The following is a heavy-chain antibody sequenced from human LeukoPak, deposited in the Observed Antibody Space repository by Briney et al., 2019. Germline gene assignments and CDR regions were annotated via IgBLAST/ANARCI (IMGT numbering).Heavy chain of an antibody. CDR3: ARRGYSGYDLDY. V-gene: IGHV1-2*04. CDR1: GYTFTGYY. CDR2: INPNSGGT. J-gene: IGHJ4*02. Sequence: ASVKVSCKASGYTFTGYYMHWVRQAPGRGLEWMGWINPNSGGTNYAQKFQGWVTMTRDTSISTAYMELSRLRSDDTAVYYCARRGYSGYDLDYWGQGTLVTVSS. D-gene: IGHD5-12*01.